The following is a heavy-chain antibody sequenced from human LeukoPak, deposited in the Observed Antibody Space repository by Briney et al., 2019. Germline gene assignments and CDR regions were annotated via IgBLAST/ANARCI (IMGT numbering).Heavy chain of an antibody. CDR1: GYSISSGYY. D-gene: IGHD2-21*01. CDR2: IYHSGST. V-gene: IGHV4-38-2*02. J-gene: IGHJ5*02. CDR3: ARRPGETEPFDL. Sequence: SETLSLTCTVSGYSISSGYYWGWIRPPPGKGLEWIGSIYHSGSTYYNPSLKSRVTISVDTSKNQFSLKLSSVTAADTAVYYCARRPGETEPFDLWGQGTLVAVSS.